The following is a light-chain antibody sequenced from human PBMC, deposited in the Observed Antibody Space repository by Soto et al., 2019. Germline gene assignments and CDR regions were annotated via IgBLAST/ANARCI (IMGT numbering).Light chain of an antibody. J-gene: IGLJ2*01. CDR3: QTWGTGNVV. CDR2: LNSDGSH. Sequence: QPVLTQSPSASASLGASVKLTCTLSSGHSSYAIAWHQQQPEKGPRYLMKLNSDGSHSKGDGIPDRFSGSSSGAERYLTIPSLQSEDEADYYCQTWGTGNVVFGGGTKLTVL. V-gene: IGLV4-69*01. CDR1: SGHSSYA.